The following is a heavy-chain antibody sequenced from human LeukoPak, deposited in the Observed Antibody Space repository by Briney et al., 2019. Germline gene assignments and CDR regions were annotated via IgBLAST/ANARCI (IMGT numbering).Heavy chain of an antibody. V-gene: IGHV4-4*08. J-gene: IGHJ4*02. CDR1: GGSVSSYY. CDR2: LSHSGSS. CDR3: ATLLYDFWSGYYMLFGY. Sequence: SETLSLTCTVSGGSVSSYYWSWIRRPPGRGLEWIAYLSHSGSSDSNPSLTSRVTISVDTSKNQFSLKLSSVTAADTAVYYCATLLYDFWSGYYMLFGYWGQGTLVTVSS. D-gene: IGHD3-3*01.